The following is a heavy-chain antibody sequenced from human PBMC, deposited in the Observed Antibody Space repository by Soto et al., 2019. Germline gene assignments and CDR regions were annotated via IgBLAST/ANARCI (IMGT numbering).Heavy chain of an antibody. J-gene: IGHJ6*02. CDR3: AKAPRRIAAAGTNYYYGMDV. D-gene: IGHD6-13*01. CDR2: ISGDGGST. Sequence: GGSLRLSCAASGFTFDDYAMHWVRQAPGKGLEWVSLISGDGGSTYYADSVKGRFTISRDNSKNSLYLQMNSLRTEDTALYYGAKAPRRIAAAGTNYYYGMDVWGQGTTVTVSS. CDR1: GFTFDDYA. V-gene: IGHV3-43*02.